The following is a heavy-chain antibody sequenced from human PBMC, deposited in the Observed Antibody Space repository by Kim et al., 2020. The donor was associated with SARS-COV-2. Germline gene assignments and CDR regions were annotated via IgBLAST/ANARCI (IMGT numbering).Heavy chain of an antibody. Sequence: SGPTLVNPTQTLTLTCTFSGFSLSTSGMCVSWIRQPPGKALEWLARIDWDDDKYYSTSLKTRLTISKDTSKNQVVLTMTNMDPVDTATYYCARILDYYGSGSYYKGDYYYGMAVWGQGTTVTVSS. CDR1: GFSLSTSGMC. V-gene: IGHV2-70*11. CDR2: IDWDDDK. D-gene: IGHD3-10*01. J-gene: IGHJ6*02. CDR3: ARILDYYGSGSYYKGDYYYGMAV.